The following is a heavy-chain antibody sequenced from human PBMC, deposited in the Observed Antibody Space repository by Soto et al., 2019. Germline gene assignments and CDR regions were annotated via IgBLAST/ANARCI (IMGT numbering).Heavy chain of an antibody. Sequence: QVQLVESGGGVVQPGRSVRLSCAASGFTFSSYGMHWVRQAPGKGLEWVAVISYDGSNKYYADSVKGRFTISRDNSKNTLYLQMNSLRAEDTAVYYCAKPPFGSYAYYFDYWGQGTLVTVSS. J-gene: IGHJ4*02. CDR1: GFTFSSYG. CDR2: ISYDGSNK. V-gene: IGHV3-30*18. CDR3: AKPPFGSYAYYFDY. D-gene: IGHD1-26*01.